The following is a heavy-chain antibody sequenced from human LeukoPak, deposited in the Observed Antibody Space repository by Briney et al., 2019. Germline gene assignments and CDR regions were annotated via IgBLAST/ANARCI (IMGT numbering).Heavy chain of an antibody. CDR3: ARVAGTYYGMDV. V-gene: IGHV4-59*08. Sequence: PSETLSLTCTVSGGSISSYYWSWIRQPPGKGLVWIGYIYYSGSTNYNPSLKSRVTISVDTSKNQFSLKLSSVTAADTAVYYCARVAGTYYGMDVWGQGTTVTVSS. CDR2: IYYSGST. D-gene: IGHD6-19*01. CDR1: GGSISSYY. J-gene: IGHJ6*02.